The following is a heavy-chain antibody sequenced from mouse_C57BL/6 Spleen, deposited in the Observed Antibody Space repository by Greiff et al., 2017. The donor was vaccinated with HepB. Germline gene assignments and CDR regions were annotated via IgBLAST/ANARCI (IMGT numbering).Heavy chain of an antibody. V-gene: IGHV1-50*01. CDR1: GYTFTSYW. Sequence: VQLQESGAELVQSGASVKLSCKASGYTFTSYWMQWVKQRPGQGLAWIGEIDPPDSYTNYNQKFKGKANLTVEPYSRTAYIQLSSLTSEDAAVYYGARTKRYFDYRGQGTTHTVSS. CDR3: ARTKRYFDY. CDR2: IDPPDSYT. J-gene: IGHJ2*01.